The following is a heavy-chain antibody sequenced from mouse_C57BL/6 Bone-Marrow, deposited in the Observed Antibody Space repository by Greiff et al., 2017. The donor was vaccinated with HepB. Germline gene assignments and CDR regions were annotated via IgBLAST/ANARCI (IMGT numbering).Heavy chain of an antibody. CDR1: GYTFTDYY. CDR2: INPNNGGT. J-gene: IGHJ2*01. CDR3: ARWDYYGTDY. V-gene: IGHV1-26*01. Sequence: VQLQQSGPELVKPGASVKISCKASGYTFTDYYMNWVKQSHGKSLEWIGDINPNNGGTSYNQKFKGKATLTVDKSSSTAYMELRSLTSEDSAVYYCARWDYYGTDYWGQGPTLTVSS. D-gene: IGHD1-1*01.